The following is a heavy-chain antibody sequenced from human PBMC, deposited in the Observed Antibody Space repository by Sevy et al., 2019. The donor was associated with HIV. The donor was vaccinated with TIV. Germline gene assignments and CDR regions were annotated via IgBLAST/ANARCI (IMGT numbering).Heavy chain of an antibody. CDR3: AKHIAYCGGDCYPPLYYFDY. J-gene: IGHJ4*02. V-gene: IGHV3-23*01. CDR1: GFTFSNYA. D-gene: IGHD2-21*02. CDR2: ISGSGYST. Sequence: GGSLRLSCAASGFTFSNYAMSWDRQAPGKGLEWVSAISGSGYSTYYADSVKGRFTISRDKSKNTLYLQINSLRAGDTAVYYCAKHIAYCGGDCYPPLYYFDYWGQGTLVTVSS.